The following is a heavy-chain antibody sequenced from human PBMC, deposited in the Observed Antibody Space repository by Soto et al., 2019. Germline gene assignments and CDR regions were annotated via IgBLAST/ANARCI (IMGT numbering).Heavy chain of an antibody. V-gene: IGHV1-69*04. D-gene: IGHD6-19*01. CDR1: GGTFSSYT. J-gene: IGHJ4*02. CDR3: ARDRSGIAVAELGY. CDR2: IIPILGIA. Sequence: GASVKVSCKASGGTFSSYTISWVRQAPGQGLEWMGRIIPILGIANYAQKFQGRVTITADKSTSTAYMELSSLRSEDTAVYYCARDRSGIAVAELGYWGQGTLVTVSS.